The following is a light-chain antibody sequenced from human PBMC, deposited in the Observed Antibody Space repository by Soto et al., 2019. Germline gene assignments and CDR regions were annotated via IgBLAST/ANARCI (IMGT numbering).Light chain of an antibody. CDR1: QSIRYY. J-gene: IGKJ1*01. CDR3: QHHNSYSQT. V-gene: IGKV1-5*01. CDR2: GAS. Sequence: DIQLTQSPPTLSASVGDRVTITCRASQSIRYYLAWYQQMPGKAPKLLIYGASSLQSGVPSRFSGSGSGTEFTLTISSLQPDDFGSYFCQHHNSYSQTFGQGTNVDVK.